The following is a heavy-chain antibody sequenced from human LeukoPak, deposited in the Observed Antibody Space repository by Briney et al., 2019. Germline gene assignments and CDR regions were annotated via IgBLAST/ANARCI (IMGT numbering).Heavy chain of an antibody. D-gene: IGHD3-22*01. J-gene: IGHJ3*02. V-gene: IGHV4-59*01. CDR1: GGSISSYY. CDR2: IYYSGST. Sequence: PSETLSLTCTVSGGSISSYYWSWIRQPPGKGLEWIGYIYYSGSTNYNPSLKSRVTISVDTSKNQFSLKLSSVTAADTAVYYCARVYYYDSSGYSLGAFDIWGQGTMVTVSS. CDR3: ARVYYYDSSGYSLGAFDI.